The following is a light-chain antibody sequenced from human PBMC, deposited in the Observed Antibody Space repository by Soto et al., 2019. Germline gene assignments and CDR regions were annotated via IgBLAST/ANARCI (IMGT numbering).Light chain of an antibody. CDR2: NNN. J-gene: IGLJ1*01. CDR1: SSNIGINT. CDR3: AAWDDSLNGYV. V-gene: IGLV1-44*01. Sequence: QSVLTQPPSASETPGQRVTISCSGSSSNIGINTFDWFQQLPGTAPKLLIYNNNQRPSGVPDRFSCSKSGTSASLAISGLQSEDEADYYCAAWDDSLNGYVFGTGTKLTVL.